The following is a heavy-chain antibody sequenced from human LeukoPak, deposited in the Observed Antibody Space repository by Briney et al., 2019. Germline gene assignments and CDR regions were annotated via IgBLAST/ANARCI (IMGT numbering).Heavy chain of an antibody. J-gene: IGHJ4*02. CDR3: VRDWNGDYFDY. CDR1: GDSVSSGTYY. CDR2: IHTSGNT. D-gene: IGHD1-1*01. Sequence: SQTLSLTCIVSGDSVSSGTYYWTWLRQPAGKGLEWIGRIHTSGNTNCSPSLKSRVTISRDTSKNQFSLRLTSVTAADTAVYYCVRDWNGDYFDYWGQGTLVTVSS. V-gene: IGHV4-61*02.